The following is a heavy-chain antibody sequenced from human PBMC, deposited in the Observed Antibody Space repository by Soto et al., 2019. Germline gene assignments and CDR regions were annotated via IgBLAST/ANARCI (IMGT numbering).Heavy chain of an antibody. V-gene: IGHV3-30*18. CDR2: MSFDGNKK. J-gene: IGHJ6*02. CDR3: AKDGRHQLILPHYGMDV. CDR1: GFTFSDFA. D-gene: IGHD2-2*01. Sequence: QVQLVESGGTVVQPGRSVRLSCAASGFTFSDFAIHWVRQAAGKGLQWLAVMSFDGNKKYYADSVKGRLTISRDNSKNTLYLQMNSLTSDDTAVYYCAKDGRHQLILPHYGMDVGGQGTTVTVSS.